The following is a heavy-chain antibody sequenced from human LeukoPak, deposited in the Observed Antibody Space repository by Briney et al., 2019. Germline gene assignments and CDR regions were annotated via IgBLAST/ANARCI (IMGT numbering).Heavy chain of an antibody. Sequence: SETLSLTCAVYGGSFSGYYWSWIRQPPGKGLEWIGEINHSGSTNYNPSLKSQVTISVDTSKNQFSLKLSSVTAADTAVYYCARGLRDSGSYEFDYWGQGTLVTVSS. CDR3: ARGLRDSGSYEFDY. CDR1: GGSFSGYY. CDR2: INHSGST. J-gene: IGHJ4*02. V-gene: IGHV4-34*01. D-gene: IGHD1-26*01.